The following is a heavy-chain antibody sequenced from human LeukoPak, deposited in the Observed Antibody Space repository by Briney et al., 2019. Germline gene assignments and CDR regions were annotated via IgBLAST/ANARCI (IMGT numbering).Heavy chain of an antibody. CDR1: GFTFSSYA. J-gene: IGHJ4*02. D-gene: IGHD3-22*01. CDR3: AKDRYYDSSGYYYSY. CDR2: ISGSGGST. Sequence: GGSLKLSCAASGFTFSSYAMSWVRQAPGKGLVWVSAISGSGGSTYYADSVKGRFTISRDNSKNTLYLQMNSLRAEDTAVYYCAKDRYYDSSGYYYSYWGQGTLVTVSS. V-gene: IGHV3-23*01.